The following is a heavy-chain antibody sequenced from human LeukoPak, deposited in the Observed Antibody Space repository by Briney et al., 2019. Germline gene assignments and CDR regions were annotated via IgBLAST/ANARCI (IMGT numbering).Heavy chain of an antibody. V-gene: IGHV4-59*01. CDR1: GGSISSYY. CDR3: ARDLLVAGFDP. J-gene: IGHJ5*02. Sequence: PSETLSLTCTVSGGSISSYYWSWIRQPPGKGLEWIGYIYYSGSTSYNPSLKSRVTISVDTSKNQFSLKLSSVTAADTAVYYCARDLLVAGFDPWGQGTLVTVSS. D-gene: IGHD2-15*01. CDR2: IYYSGST.